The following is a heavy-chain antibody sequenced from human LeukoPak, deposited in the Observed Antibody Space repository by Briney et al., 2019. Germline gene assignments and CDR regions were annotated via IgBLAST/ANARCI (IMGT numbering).Heavy chain of an antibody. V-gene: IGHV1-69*13. J-gene: IGHJ4*02. Sequence: ASVKVSCKASGGTFISYAISWVRQAPGQGLEWMGGIIPIFGRANYAQKFQGRVTITADESTSTAYMELSSLRSEDTGVYYCARDDNTHTPVYGSGSYWRYDYWGEGTLVSVSS. CDR2: IIPIFGRA. D-gene: IGHD3-10*01. CDR3: ARDDNTHTPVYGSGSYWRYDY. CDR1: GGTFISYA.